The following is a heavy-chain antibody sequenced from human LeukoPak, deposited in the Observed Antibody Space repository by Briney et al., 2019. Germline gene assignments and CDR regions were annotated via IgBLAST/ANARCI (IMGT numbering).Heavy chain of an antibody. CDR1: GYTFTSYD. V-gene: IGHV1-8*01. J-gene: IGHJ4*02. CDR2: MNPNLGNT. CDR3: AWRSDCVWWSYDY. Sequence: ASVKVSCKASGYTFTSYDINLLRQATGQGLEGMGWMNPNLGNTDYAQQFQGRVTMTRNPSISTAYMELRTLSSEDTAEYSLAWRSDCVWWSYDYWGQGTLVTVSS. D-gene: IGHD3-16*01.